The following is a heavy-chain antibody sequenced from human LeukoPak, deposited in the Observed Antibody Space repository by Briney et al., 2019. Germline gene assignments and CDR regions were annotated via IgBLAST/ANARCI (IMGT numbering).Heavy chain of an antibody. D-gene: IGHD1-26*01. CDR3: ARSLVGATDFDY. CDR2: TRSGGNNE. Sequence: GGSLRRSCATSGFTFSDYAIHWVRQAPGKGLEWVAFTRSGGNNEYYADSVRGRFTISRDNSKNTVYLQMKSLRTEDTAVYYCARSLVGATDFDYWGQGTLVTVSS. V-gene: IGHV3-30*02. J-gene: IGHJ4*02. CDR1: GFTFSDYA.